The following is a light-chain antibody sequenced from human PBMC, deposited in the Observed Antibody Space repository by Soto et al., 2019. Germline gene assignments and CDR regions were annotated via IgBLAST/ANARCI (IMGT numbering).Light chain of an antibody. CDR1: SSDVGGYDY. Sequence: QSVLTKPASVSGSPGPSITISCTGTSSDVGGYDYVSWYQQHPGKAPKLMIYGVSHRPSGVSNRFSASKSGNTASLTISGLQVEDEADYYCSSYTSTAAYVIGPGTKVTVL. CDR3: SSYTSTAAYV. J-gene: IGLJ1*01. V-gene: IGLV2-14*03. CDR2: GVS.